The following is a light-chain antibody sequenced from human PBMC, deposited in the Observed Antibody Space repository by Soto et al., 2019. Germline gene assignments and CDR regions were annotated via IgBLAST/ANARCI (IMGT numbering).Light chain of an antibody. V-gene: IGLV1-47*01. J-gene: IGLJ3*02. CDR2: RNN. CDR3: AAWDDSLSGWV. Sequence: QSVLTQPPSASGTPGQRVTISCSGSSSNIGSHNVYWYQQFPGTAPKLLIHRNNLRPSGVPDRVSGSKSGTSASLAISGLRSEDEADYYWAAWDDSLSGWVFGGGTKLNVL. CDR1: SSNIGSHN.